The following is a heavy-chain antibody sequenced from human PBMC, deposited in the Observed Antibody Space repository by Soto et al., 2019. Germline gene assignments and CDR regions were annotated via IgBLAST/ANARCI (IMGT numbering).Heavy chain of an antibody. CDR3: AREEATGTCHDY. D-gene: IGHD3-9*01. J-gene: IGHJ4*02. CDR1: GFAFLNYG. Sequence: QVQLVQSGGEVKKPGASVKFSCKASGFAFLNYGFGWVRQAPGQGLEWMGWISPYNGNTTYAQKLLSRVTMPTDTIKHTAYMELRSLRFEDMAVFYYAREEATGTCHDYCGQGTLVIVS. V-gene: IGHV1-18*03. CDR2: ISPYNGNT.